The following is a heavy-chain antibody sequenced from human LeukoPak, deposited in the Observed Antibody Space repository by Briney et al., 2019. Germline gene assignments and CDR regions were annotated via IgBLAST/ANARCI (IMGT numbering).Heavy chain of an antibody. CDR2: INGDGSST. CDR3: ARGLLSGYLYSLGY. D-gene: IGHD6-25*01. CDR1: GFTFNNYW. Sequence: GGSLRLSCAASGFTFNNYWMHWVRQAPGKGLVWVSRINGDGSSTTYADSVKGRFSISRDSAKNALYLQMNSLRAEDTAVYYCARGLLSGYLYSLGYWGQGTLVTVSS. V-gene: IGHV3-74*01. J-gene: IGHJ4*02.